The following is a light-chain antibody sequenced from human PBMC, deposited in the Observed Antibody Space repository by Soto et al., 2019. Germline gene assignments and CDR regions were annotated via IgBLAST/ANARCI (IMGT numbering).Light chain of an antibody. CDR3: QQYGSSSLT. CDR2: ASS. V-gene: IGKV3-20*01. J-gene: IGKJ4*01. Sequence: EVVLTQSPGTLSLSPGERATLSCRASQTVSSSYLAWYQQKPGQPPRLLTYASSTRATGIPDRFSGSGSGTDFTLTITRLEREDFAVYYCQQYGSSSLTFGGGTKVEIK. CDR1: QTVSSSY.